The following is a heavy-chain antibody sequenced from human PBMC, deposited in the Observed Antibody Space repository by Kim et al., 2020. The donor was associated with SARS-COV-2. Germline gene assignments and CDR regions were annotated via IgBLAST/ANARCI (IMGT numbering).Heavy chain of an antibody. J-gene: IGHJ4*02. Sequence: AQKFQGRVTMTRDTSTSTVYMELSSLRSEDTAVYYCASQPLYSSGWYVDYWGQGTLVTVSS. D-gene: IGHD6-19*01. CDR3: ASQPLYSSGWYVDY. V-gene: IGHV1-46*01.